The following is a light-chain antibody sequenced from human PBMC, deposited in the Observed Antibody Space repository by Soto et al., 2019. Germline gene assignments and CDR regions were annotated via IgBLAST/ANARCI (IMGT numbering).Light chain of an antibody. V-gene: IGKV3-20*01. CDR3: QQYGTSEII. J-gene: IGKJ5*01. Sequence: EIVLTQSPGTLSLSPGDRATLSCRASQSVSSNFLAWYQEKPGRAPRLLIYGASNRATGIPDRFSGSGSGTDFTLTISRLETEDFAVFYCQQYGTSEIIFGQGTRLEIK. CDR1: QSVSSNF. CDR2: GAS.